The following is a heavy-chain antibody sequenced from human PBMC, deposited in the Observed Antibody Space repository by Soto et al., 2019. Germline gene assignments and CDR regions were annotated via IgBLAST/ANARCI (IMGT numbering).Heavy chain of an antibody. Sequence: GGSLRLSCSASGLTFSSHSMNWVRQAPGKALEWVSSISGDGVYIFDADSLKGRFTISRDNTQNMVYLQMNSLRAEDTAVYYCARTDSTGYSWNYDYWGQGTLVTVSS. CDR2: ISGDGVYI. V-gene: IGHV3-21*01. D-gene: IGHD3-22*01. CDR3: ARTDSTGYSWNYDY. CDR1: GLTFSSHS. J-gene: IGHJ4*02.